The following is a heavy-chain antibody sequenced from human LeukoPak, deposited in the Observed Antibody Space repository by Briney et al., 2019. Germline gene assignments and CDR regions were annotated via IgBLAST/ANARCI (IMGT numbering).Heavy chain of an antibody. CDR2: INPNSGGT. J-gene: IGHJ4*02. Sequence: ASVKVSCKASGYTFTGYYMHWVRQAPGQGLEWMGWINPNSGGTNYAQKFQGRVTLTRDTSISTAYMEVTRRTADDTAVYYCASVYNSGWYFDYWGQGPRVTVSS. D-gene: IGHD5-12*01. V-gene: IGHV1-2*02. CDR3: ASVYNSGWYFDY. CDR1: GYTFTGYY.